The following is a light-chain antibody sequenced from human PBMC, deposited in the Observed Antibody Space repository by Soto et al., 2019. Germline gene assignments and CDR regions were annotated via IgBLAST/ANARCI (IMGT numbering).Light chain of an antibody. CDR3: QQYYSIPYT. J-gene: IGKJ2*01. Sequence: DIVMTQSPDSLAVSLGEGATINCKSGQNIFDSSDNKNYLAWYQQEPGQPPKLLIYWASTRESGVPDRFSGSVSGTDFTLTISSLQAEDVAVYYCQQYYSIPYTFGQGTKLEIK. CDR1: QNIFDSSDNKNY. V-gene: IGKV4-1*01. CDR2: WAS.